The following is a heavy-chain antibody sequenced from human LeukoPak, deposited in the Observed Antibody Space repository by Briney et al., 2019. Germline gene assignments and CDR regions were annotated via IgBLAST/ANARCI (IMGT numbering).Heavy chain of an antibody. J-gene: IGHJ4*02. D-gene: IGHD2-8*01. CDR2: IYTSGST. Sequence: SETLSLTCTVSGGSISSYYWSWIRQPAGKELEWIGRIYTSGSTNYNPSLKGRVTMSVDKSKNQFSLKLSTVTAADTAVYYCARSPWSDAGHFDYSGQGTLVTVSS. CDR3: ARSPWSDAGHFDY. CDR1: GGSISSYY. V-gene: IGHV4-4*07.